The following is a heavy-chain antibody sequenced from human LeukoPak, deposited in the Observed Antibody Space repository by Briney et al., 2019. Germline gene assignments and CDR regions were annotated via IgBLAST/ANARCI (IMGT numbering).Heavy chain of an antibody. CDR2: ISAGGST. CDR1: GGSISSGSYY. V-gene: IGHV4-61*02. Sequence: PSQTLSLTCTVSGGSISSGSYYWSWIRQPAGKGLEWIGRISAGGSTNYNPSLKSRVTISVDTSKNQFSLNLNSVTAADTAVYYCARWARAPRLFDYWGQGTLVTVSS. CDR3: ARWARAPRLFDY. D-gene: IGHD5-12*01. J-gene: IGHJ4*02.